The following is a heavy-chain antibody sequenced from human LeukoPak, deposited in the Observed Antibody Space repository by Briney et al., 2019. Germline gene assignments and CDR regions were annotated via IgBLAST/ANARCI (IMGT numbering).Heavy chain of an antibody. D-gene: IGHD2-8*01. CDR1: GYTFTSYD. Sequence: ASVKVSCKASGYTFTSYDINWVRQATVQGLEWMGWMNPNSGNTGYAQKFQGRVTITRNTSISTAYMELSSLRSEDTAVYYCARVEWGYYYMDVWGKGTTVTVSS. CDR3: ARVEWGYYYMDV. CDR2: MNPNSGNT. V-gene: IGHV1-8*03. J-gene: IGHJ6*03.